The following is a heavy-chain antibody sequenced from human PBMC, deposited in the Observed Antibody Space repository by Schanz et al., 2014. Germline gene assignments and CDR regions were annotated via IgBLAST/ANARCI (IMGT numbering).Heavy chain of an antibody. J-gene: IGHJ4*02. D-gene: IGHD1-1*01. CDR3: ARDRRNADLDY. V-gene: IGHV3-48*01. CDR2: ISTTGSTI. CDR1: GFSFSSYS. Sequence: EVQLVESGGGLVQPGGSLRLSCAASGFSFSSYSLNWVRQAPGKGLEWVSYISTTGSTIYYADSVRGRFTISRDNAKNSLYLQMNSLRAGDAAVYYCARDRRNADLDYWGQGTLVTVSS.